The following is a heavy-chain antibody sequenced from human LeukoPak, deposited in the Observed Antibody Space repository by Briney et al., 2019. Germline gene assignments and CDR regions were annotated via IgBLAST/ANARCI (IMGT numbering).Heavy chain of an antibody. V-gene: IGHV1-18*01. CDR2: ISAYNGNT. D-gene: IGHD2-15*01. CDR3: ARDWHCSGGRCENCFDP. Sequence: ASVKVSCKASGYTFTSYGISWVRQAPGQGLEWMGWISAYNGNTNYAQKLQGRVTMTTDTSTSTAYMELRSLRSDDTAVYYCARDWHCSGGRCENCFDPWGQGTLVIVSS. CDR1: GYTFTSYG. J-gene: IGHJ5*02.